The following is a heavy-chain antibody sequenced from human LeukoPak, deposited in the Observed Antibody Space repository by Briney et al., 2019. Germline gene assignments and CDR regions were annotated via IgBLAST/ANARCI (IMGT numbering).Heavy chain of an antibody. CDR2: IIPIFGTA. V-gene: IGHV1-69*13. J-gene: IGHJ6*02. D-gene: IGHD2-2*01. Sequence: SVKVSCKASGGTFSSYAISWVRQAPGQGLEWMGGIIPIFGTASYAQKFQGRVTITADESTSTAYMELSSLRSEDTAVYYCARRFIGDCSSTSCYQVYYYGMDVWGQGTTVTVSS. CDR1: GGTFSSYA. CDR3: ARRFIGDCSSTSCYQVYYYGMDV.